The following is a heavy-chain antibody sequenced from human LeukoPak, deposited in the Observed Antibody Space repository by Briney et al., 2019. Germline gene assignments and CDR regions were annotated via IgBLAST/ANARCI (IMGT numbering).Heavy chain of an antibody. CDR1: GGSISSGGYY. Sequence: SETLSLTCTVSGGSISSGGYYWSWIRQHPGKGLEWIGYIYYSGSTYYNPSLKSRITISVDTSKNQFSLELSSVTAADTAVYYCARHRVSSSWSFFDYWGQGTLVTVSS. CDR3: ARHRVSSSWSFFDY. J-gene: IGHJ4*02. D-gene: IGHD6-6*01. V-gene: IGHV4-31*03. CDR2: IYYSGST.